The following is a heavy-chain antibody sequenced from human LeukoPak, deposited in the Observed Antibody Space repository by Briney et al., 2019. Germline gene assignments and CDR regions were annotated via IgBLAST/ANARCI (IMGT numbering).Heavy chain of an antibody. D-gene: IGHD3-22*01. V-gene: IGHV3-48*04. CDR3: ARGFSPYYYDSSGYSDY. J-gene: IGHJ4*02. CDR1: GFTFSSYS. Sequence: PGGSLRLSCAASGFTFSSYSMNWVRQAPGKGLEWVSYISSSSSTIYYADSVKGRFTISRDNAKNSLYLQMNSLRAEDTAVYYCARGFSPYYYDSSGYSDYWGQGTLVTVSS. CDR2: ISSSSSTI.